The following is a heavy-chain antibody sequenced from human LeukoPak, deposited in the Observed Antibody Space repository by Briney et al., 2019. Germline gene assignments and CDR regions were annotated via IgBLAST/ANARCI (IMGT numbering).Heavy chain of an antibody. D-gene: IGHD3-22*01. CDR2: MNPNSGNT. CDR3: AIAPLDYYDSSGYSYGY. Sequence: GASVKVSCKASGYTFTSYDINWVRQATGQGLEWMGWMNPNSGNTGYAQKFQGRVTMTRNTSISTAYMELSSLRSEDTAVYYCAIAPLDYYDSSGYSYGYWGQRTLVTVSS. J-gene: IGHJ4*02. CDR1: GYTFTSYD. V-gene: IGHV1-8*01.